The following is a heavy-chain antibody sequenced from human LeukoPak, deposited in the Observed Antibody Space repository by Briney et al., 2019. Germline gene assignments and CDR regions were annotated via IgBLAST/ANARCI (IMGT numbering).Heavy chain of an antibody. Sequence: PSETLSLTCAVSGGSISSYFWSWIRQPPGKGLQWIGYIYTSGSTKYNPSLKSRVTISVDTSKNQFSLKLSSVTAADTAVYYCARLAAAGHLDYRGQGTLVTVSS. CDR1: GGSISSYF. J-gene: IGHJ4*02. D-gene: IGHD6-13*01. V-gene: IGHV4-4*09. CDR2: IYTSGST. CDR3: ARLAAAGHLDY.